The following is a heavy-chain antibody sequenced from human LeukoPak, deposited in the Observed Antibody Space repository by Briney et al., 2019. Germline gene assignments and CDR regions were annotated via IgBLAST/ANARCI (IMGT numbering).Heavy chain of an antibody. D-gene: IGHD1-26*01. J-gene: IGHJ6*02. V-gene: IGHV4-4*08. CDR2: FHNSGTS. Sequence: SETLSLTCTVSDDSISDYYRGWIRQPPGKGLEWIGYFHNSGTSTYNPSLKSRVTISVDTSKNQFSLKLSSVTAADTAVYYCAREIGGIVGATRNYYYGMDVWGQGTTVTVSS. CDR3: AREIGGIVGATRNYYYGMDV. CDR1: DDSISDYY.